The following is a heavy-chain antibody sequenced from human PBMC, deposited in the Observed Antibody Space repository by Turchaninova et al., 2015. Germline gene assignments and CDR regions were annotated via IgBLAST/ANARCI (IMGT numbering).Heavy chain of an antibody. CDR2: IYPGDCVT. V-gene: IGHV5-51*01. Sequence: EVQLVQSGAEVKKPGESLKISCKGSGYSFTSYWIGWVRHVPGTGLEWMGIIYPGDCVTRYSASFQGQVALSVDKSISTAYLQWNSLKASDPAMYYCAKHTRNTPFDYWGQGTLVTVAS. J-gene: IGHJ4*02. CDR3: AKHTRNTPFDY. D-gene: IGHD1-14*01. CDR1: GYSFTSYW.